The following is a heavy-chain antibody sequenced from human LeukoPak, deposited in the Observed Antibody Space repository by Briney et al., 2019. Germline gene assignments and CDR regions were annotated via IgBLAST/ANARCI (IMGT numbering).Heavy chain of an antibody. J-gene: IGHJ4*02. CDR1: GFTFSSYW. Sequence: GGSLRLSCAASGFTFSSYWMSWVRQAPGKGLEWVANIKQDGSEKYYVDSVKGRFTISRDNAKKSLYLQMNSLRAEDTAVYYCARGRRFHYYGSGSYFFDYWGQGTLVTVSS. CDR2: IKQDGSEK. CDR3: ARGRRFHYYGSGSYFFDY. V-gene: IGHV3-7*01. D-gene: IGHD3-10*01.